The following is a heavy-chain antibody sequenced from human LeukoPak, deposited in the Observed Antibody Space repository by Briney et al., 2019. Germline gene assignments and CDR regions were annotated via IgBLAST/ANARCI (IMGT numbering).Heavy chain of an antibody. CDR1: GFTFSSYG. J-gene: IGHJ4*02. CDR3: ATSDYYDSSGYYLPFDY. D-gene: IGHD3-22*01. V-gene: IGHV3-30*02. CDR2: IRYDGSNK. Sequence: GGSLRLSCAASGFTFSSYGMHWVRQAPGKGLEWVAFIRYDGSNKYYADSVKGRFTISRDNSKNTLYLQMNSLRAEDTAVYYCATSDYYDSSGYYLPFDYWGQGTLVTVSS.